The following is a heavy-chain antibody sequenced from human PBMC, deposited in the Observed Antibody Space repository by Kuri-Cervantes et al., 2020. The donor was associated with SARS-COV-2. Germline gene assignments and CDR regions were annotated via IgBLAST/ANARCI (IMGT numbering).Heavy chain of an antibody. V-gene: IGHV1-69*06. CDR2: IIPIFGTA. CDR1: GGTFSSYA. CDR3: ARDRGEQWLVSHYYYYGMDV. J-gene: IGHJ6*02. D-gene: IGHD6-19*01. Sequence: SVKVSCKASGGTFSSYAISWVRQAPGQGLEWMGGIIPIFGTANYAQKFQGRVTITADKSTSTAYMELSSLRSEDTAVYYCARDRGEQWLVSHYYYYGMDVWGRGTTDRLL.